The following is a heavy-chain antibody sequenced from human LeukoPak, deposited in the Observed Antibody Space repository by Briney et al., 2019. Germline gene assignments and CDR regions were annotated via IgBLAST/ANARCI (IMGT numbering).Heavy chain of an antibody. V-gene: IGHV3-21*04. D-gene: IGHD6-19*01. CDR3: ARDPWVAVAAYMDV. CDR1: GFTFTTYS. CDR2: ISSGSSAI. Sequence: GGSLRLSCEASGFTFTTYSMTWVRQAPGKGLEWVSIISSGSSAIFSADALKGRFTISRDDAKNLLYLDMNSLRSDDTAVYYCARDPWVAVAAYMDVWGKGTTVTVSS. J-gene: IGHJ6*03.